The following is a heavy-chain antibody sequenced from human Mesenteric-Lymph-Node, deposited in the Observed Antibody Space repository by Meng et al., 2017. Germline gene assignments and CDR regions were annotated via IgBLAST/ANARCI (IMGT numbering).Heavy chain of an antibody. CDR3: AREGLHDAFDI. CDR2: IFSSGSNI. D-gene: IGHD5-18*01. CDR1: GFTFSSYE. J-gene: IGHJ3*02. Sequence: GESLKISCAASGFTFSSYEMNWVRQAPGKGLEWVSYIFSSGSNINYADSVKGRFTISRDNAKNSLYLQMNSLRAEDTAVYYCAREGLHDAFDIWGQGTMVTVSS. V-gene: IGHV3-48*03.